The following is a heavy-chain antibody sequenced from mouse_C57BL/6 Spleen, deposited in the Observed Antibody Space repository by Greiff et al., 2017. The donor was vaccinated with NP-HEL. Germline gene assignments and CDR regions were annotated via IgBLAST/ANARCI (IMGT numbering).Heavy chain of an antibody. Sequence: EVQGVESGGGLVKPGGSLKLSCAASGFTFSSYAMSWVRQTPEKRLEWVATISDGGSYTSYPDNVKGRFTISRDTAKNNLYLQMSHLKSEDTAMYYCARDGDRNPAWFAYWGQGTLVTVSA. CDR1: GFTFSSYA. D-gene: IGHD2-14*01. J-gene: IGHJ3*01. CDR2: ISDGGSYT. CDR3: ARDGDRNPAWFAY. V-gene: IGHV5-4*01.